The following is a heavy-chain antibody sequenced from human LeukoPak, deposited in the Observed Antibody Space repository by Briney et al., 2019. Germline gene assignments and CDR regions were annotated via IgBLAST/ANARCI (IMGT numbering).Heavy chain of an antibody. CDR1: GGSISSSSYY. Sequence: PSETLSLTCTVSGGSISSSSYYWGWIRQPPGKGLEWIGSIYYSGSTYYNPSLKSRVTISVDTSKNQFSLKLSSVTAADTAVYYCARIGRTITIFGVASMGWFDPWGQGTLVTVSS. CDR3: ARIGRTITIFGVASMGWFDP. CDR2: IYYSGST. V-gene: IGHV4-39*01. J-gene: IGHJ5*02. D-gene: IGHD3-3*01.